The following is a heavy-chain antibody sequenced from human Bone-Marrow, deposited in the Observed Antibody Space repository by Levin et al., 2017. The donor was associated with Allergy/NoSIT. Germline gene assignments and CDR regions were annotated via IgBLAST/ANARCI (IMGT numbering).Heavy chain of an antibody. Sequence: GGSLRLSCAASGFTFSTYSMHWIRQAPGKGLEWVSSITSSSTYINYADSVKGRFTISRDDAKNSLFLQMNSLRAEDSALYFCASDFLSVAGKGMDVWGQGTTVTVSS. CDR3: ASDFLSVAGKGMDV. CDR1: GFTFSTYS. D-gene: IGHD6-19*01. J-gene: IGHJ6*02. CDR2: ITSSSTYI. V-gene: IGHV3-21*01.